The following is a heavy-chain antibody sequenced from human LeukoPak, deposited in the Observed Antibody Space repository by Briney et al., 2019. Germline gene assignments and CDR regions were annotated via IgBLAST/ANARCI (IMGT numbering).Heavy chain of an antibody. CDR3: ARVDCSSTSCYIDY. CDR2: IYYSGST. D-gene: IGHD2-2*02. CDR1: GGSISSSSYY. J-gene: IGHJ4*02. Sequence: SETLSLTCTVSGGSISSSSYYWGWIRQPPGKGLEWIGSIYYSGSTYYNPSLKSRVTISVDASKNQFSLKLSSVTAADTAVYYCARVDCSSTSCYIDYWGQGTLVTVSP. V-gene: IGHV4-39*01.